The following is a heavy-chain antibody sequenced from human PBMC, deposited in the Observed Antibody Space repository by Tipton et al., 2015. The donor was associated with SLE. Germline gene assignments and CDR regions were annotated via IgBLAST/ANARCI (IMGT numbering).Heavy chain of an antibody. D-gene: IGHD2-2*02. CDR1: GGSISSYY. CDR2: IYYSGST. V-gene: IGHV4-59*01. J-gene: IGHJ5*02. Sequence: LRLSCTVSGGSISSYYWSWIRQPPGKGLEWIGYIYYSGSTNYNPSLKSRVTISVDTSKNQFSLKLSSVTAADTAMYYCARARHCSSTSCYRWFDPWGQGTLVTVSS. CDR3: ARARHCSSTSCYRWFDP.